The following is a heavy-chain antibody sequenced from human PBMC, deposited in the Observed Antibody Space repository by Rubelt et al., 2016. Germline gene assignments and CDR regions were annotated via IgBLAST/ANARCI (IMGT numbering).Heavy chain of an antibody. V-gene: IGHV1-46*01. Sequence: MGIINPSGGSTSYAQKFQGRVTMTRDTSTSTVFMDLSSLRYEDTAVCYCARGHCSSTSCSYYYYYGMDVWGQGTTVTVSS. CDR3: ARGHCSSTSCSYYYYYGMDV. D-gene: IGHD2-2*01. J-gene: IGHJ6*02. CDR2: INPSGGST.